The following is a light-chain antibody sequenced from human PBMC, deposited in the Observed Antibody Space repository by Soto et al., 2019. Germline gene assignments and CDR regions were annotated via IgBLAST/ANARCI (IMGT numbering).Light chain of an antibody. Sequence: QLVLTQPPSVSGAPGQRVAISCTGSSTNIGTNYDVHWYQQLPGTAPKLLVYGNNRPSGVPDRFSGSKSGTSASLVITGLQAQYEADYYCQSYDISLSGSWVFGGGTKLTVL. CDR2: GN. J-gene: IGLJ3*02. CDR3: QSYDISLSGSWV. V-gene: IGLV1-40*01. CDR1: STNIGTNYD.